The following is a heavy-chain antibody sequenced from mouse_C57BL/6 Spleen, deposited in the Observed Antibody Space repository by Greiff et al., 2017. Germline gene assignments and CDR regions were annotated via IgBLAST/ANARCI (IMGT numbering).Heavy chain of an antibody. CDR3: ARWGGGFFTAFAY. J-gene: IGHJ3*01. CDR1: GFNIKNTY. V-gene: IGHV14-3*01. CDR2: IDPANGNT. Sequence: VQLQQSVAELVRPGASVKLSCTASGFNIKNTYMHWVKQRPEQGLEWIGRIDPANGNTKYAPKLQGKATITADTASNTAYLQLSSLTSEDTAIYYCARWGGGFFTAFAYWGQGTLVTVSA.